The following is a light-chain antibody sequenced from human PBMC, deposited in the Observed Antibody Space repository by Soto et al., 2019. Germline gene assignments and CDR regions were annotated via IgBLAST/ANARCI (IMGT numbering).Light chain of an antibody. CDR1: QSISIW. Sequence: DIQLTQSPSTLSASVGDRVTITCRASQSISIWLAWYQQKPGKAPILLIYKASTLHSGVPSRFSGGGSGTEFTLTISSLQPDDFAPYYCQHYHSYSYTFGQGTKLQIK. CDR3: QHYHSYSYT. V-gene: IGKV1-5*03. J-gene: IGKJ2*01. CDR2: KAS.